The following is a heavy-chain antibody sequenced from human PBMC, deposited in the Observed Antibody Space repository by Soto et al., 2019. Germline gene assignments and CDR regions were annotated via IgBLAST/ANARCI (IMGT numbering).Heavy chain of an antibody. J-gene: IGHJ6*02. V-gene: IGHV3-74*01. D-gene: IGHD1-26*01. Sequence: PGGSLRLSCAASGFTFSSYWLHWVRQAPGKGPVWVSRINSDGSSTTYAESVQGRFTISRDNANNTLYLQMNSLRAEDTAVYYCARGGTYYVYYYGMDVWGQGTTVTVSS. CDR3: ARGGTYYVYYYGMDV. CDR2: INSDGSST. CDR1: GFTFSSYW.